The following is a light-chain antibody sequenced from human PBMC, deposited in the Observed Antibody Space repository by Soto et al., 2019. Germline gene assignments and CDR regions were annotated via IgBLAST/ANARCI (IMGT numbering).Light chain of an antibody. J-gene: IGLJ2*01. CDR2: DVS. CDR1: SSDVGGYNY. Sequence: QSALTQPASVSGSPGQSITISCTGTSSDVGGYNYVSWYQQHPGKAPKLMIYDVSNRPSGVSNRFSGSKSGNTASLTISGLQAEDEADYYCSSYTSRIFYVVFGGGTKLTVL. CDR3: SSYTSRIFYVV. V-gene: IGLV2-14*01.